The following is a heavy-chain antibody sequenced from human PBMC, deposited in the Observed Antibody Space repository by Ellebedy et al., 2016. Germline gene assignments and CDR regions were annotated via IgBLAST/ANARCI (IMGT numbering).Heavy chain of an antibody. Sequence: LRLSXAVSGGSISSGGFSWSWIRQPPGKGLEWIGYIYHSGSTYYNPSLKSRVTISVDTSKNQFSLKLSSVTAADTAVYYCARDHSQYYYDSSGYYPDAFDIWGQGTMVTVSS. CDR2: IYHSGST. J-gene: IGHJ3*02. CDR1: GGSISSGGFS. D-gene: IGHD3-22*01. V-gene: IGHV4-30-2*01. CDR3: ARDHSQYYYDSSGYYPDAFDI.